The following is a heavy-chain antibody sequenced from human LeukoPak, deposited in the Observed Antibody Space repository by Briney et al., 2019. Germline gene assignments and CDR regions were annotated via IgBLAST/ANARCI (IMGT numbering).Heavy chain of an antibody. Sequence: PGVSVRLSSAASGSTFSIYGMHRLRQAPGKGLVWVAVIWNDGSNKYYADSVKGRFTISRDNSKNTLYLQMDSLRTEDMAVYYCARAVRPFDYWGQGTLVTVSS. CDR3: ARAVRPFDY. CDR2: IWNDGSNK. D-gene: IGHD4-23*01. V-gene: IGHV3-33*01. CDR1: GSTFSIYG. J-gene: IGHJ4*02.